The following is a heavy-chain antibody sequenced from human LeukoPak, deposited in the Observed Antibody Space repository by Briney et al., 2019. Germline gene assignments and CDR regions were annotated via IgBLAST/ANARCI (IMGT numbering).Heavy chain of an antibody. CDR1: GASVSSDY. CDR3: GRNLGSGSDR. D-gene: IGHD3-10*01. CDR2: THYRGDI. Sequence: QTSETLSLTCSVSGASVSSDYWNWIRQSPGRGLEWIGYTHYRGDINYNPSLKSRLTMSVDASSNQVSLKLSSVTAADAAVYYCGRNLGSGSDRWGQGTLVTVSS. V-gene: IGHV4-59*02. J-gene: IGHJ5*02.